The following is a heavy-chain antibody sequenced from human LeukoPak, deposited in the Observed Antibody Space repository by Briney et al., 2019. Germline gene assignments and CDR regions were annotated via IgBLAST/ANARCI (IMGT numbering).Heavy chain of an antibody. V-gene: IGHV1-46*01. CDR3: AREKRRYCSGGSCYSLDY. D-gene: IGHD2-15*01. CDR1: GYTFTSYY. CDR2: INPSGGST. Sequence: ASVKVSCTASGYTFTSYYMHWVRQAPGQGLEWMGIINPSGGSTSYAQKFQGRVTMTRDMSTSTVYMELSSLRSEDTAVYYCAREKRRYCSGGSCYSLDYWGQGTLVTVSS. J-gene: IGHJ4*02.